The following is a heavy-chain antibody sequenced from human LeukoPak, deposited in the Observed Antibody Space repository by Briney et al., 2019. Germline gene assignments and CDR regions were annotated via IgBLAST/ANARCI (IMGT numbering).Heavy chain of an antibody. D-gene: IGHD2-2*01. Sequence: GGSLRLSCAGSGFTFSDYEMDWVRQAPGKGLEWVSYISSSGGSNYYADSVKGRFTISRDNAKNSLYLQMNSLRADDTAVYYCARAPDCTSTSCGGGFDYWGQGTLVTVSS. CDR2: ISSSGGSN. CDR3: ARAPDCTSTSCGGGFDY. CDR1: GFTFSDYE. V-gene: IGHV3-48*03. J-gene: IGHJ4*02.